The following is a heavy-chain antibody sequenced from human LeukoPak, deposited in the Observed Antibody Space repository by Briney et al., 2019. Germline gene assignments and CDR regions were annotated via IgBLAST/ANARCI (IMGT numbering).Heavy chain of an antibody. J-gene: IGHJ2*01. Sequence: EASQTLSLTCTVSGGSISSGGYYWSWIRQHPGKGLEWIGYIYYSGSTYYNPSLKSRVTISVDTSKNQFSLKLSSVTAADTAVYYCARDRNYDGNSGWYLDLWGRGTPVTVSS. D-gene: IGHD4-23*01. CDR3: ARDRNYDGNSGWYLDL. V-gene: IGHV4-31*03. CDR2: IYYSGST. CDR1: GGSISSGGYY.